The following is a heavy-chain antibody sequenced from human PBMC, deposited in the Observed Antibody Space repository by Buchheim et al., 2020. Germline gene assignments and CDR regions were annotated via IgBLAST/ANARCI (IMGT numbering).Heavy chain of an antibody. CDR3: TTDLGGTVFGVVIRDYYYYGMDV. J-gene: IGHJ6*02. CDR2: IKSKTDGGTT. Sequence: EVQLVESGGGLVKPGGSLRLSCAASGFTFSNAWMSWVRQAPGKGLEWVGRIKSKTDGGTTDYAAPVKGRFTISRDDSKNTLYLQMNSLKTEDTAVYYCTTDLGGTVFGVVIRDYYYYGMDVWGQGTT. CDR1: GFTFSNAW. D-gene: IGHD3-3*01. V-gene: IGHV3-15*01.